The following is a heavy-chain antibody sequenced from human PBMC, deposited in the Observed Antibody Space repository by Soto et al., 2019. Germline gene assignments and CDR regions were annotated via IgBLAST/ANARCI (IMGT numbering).Heavy chain of an antibody. CDR3: AKDPLAAAPPLSFDY. V-gene: IGHV3-30*18. D-gene: IGHD6-13*01. Sequence: GGSLRLSCAASGFTFSSYGMHWVRQAPGKGLEWVAVISYDGSNKYYADSVKGRFTISRDNSKNTLYLQMNSLRAEDTAVYYCAKDPLAAAPPLSFDYWGQGTLVTVSS. CDR1: GFTFSSYG. CDR2: ISYDGSNK. J-gene: IGHJ4*02.